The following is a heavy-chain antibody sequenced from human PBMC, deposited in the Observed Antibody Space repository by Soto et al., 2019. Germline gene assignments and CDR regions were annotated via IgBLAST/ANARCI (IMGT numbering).Heavy chain of an antibody. V-gene: IGHV1-2*02. J-gene: IGHJ4*02. D-gene: IGHD2-21*01. Sequence: ASVKVSCKASGYTFSDYYLHWVRQAPGQGLEWMGWISPNSGATEYAPKFQGRVTMTTDTSISTAFLKLASLRPDDTAIYYCARGPRTQLCLPFDHWGQGTLVTVSS. CDR2: ISPNSGAT. CDR1: GYTFSDYY. CDR3: ARGPRTQLCLPFDH.